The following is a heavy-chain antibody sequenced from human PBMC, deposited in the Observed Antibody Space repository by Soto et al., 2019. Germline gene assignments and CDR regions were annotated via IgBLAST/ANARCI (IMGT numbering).Heavy chain of an antibody. D-gene: IGHD3-22*01. J-gene: IGHJ4*02. CDR2: ISGNGGT. CDR3: AKVAPGSGWLSDY. Sequence: GASLRLSCAASGCTFSIYAMSWVRQAPGKGLEWFSTISGNGGTSYADFVRGRFTISRDNSKNTLYLQMNSLRVDDTAVYYCAKVAPGSGWLSDYWGQGTLVTVSS. CDR1: GCTFSIYA. V-gene: IGHV3-23*01.